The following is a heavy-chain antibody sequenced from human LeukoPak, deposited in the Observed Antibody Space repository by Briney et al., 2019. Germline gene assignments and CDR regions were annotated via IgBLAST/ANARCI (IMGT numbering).Heavy chain of an antibody. V-gene: IGHV3-53*01. Sequence: GGSLRLSCAASGFTVSNNYMSWVRQPPGKGLEWVSGIYSAGSAGSTYYADAVKGRSTISRDNSKNTLDLQMNSLRVEDTAVYYCARGAGSYEYYMDVWGKGTTVTVPS. CDR1: GFTVSNNY. D-gene: IGHD3-10*01. CDR3: ARGAGSYEYYMDV. CDR2: IYSAGSAGST. J-gene: IGHJ6*03.